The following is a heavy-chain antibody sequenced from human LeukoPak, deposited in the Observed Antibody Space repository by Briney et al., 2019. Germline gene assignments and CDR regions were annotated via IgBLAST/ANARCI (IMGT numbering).Heavy chain of an antibody. CDR2: ISSSGSTI. CDR1: GFTFSDYY. Sequence: GGSLRLSCAASGFTFSDYYMSWIRQAPGKGLEWVSYISSSGSTIYYADSVKGRFTISRDNAKNSLYLQMNSLRAEDTAVYYCARLQVLPDDIYNFWGQGTMVTVSS. D-gene: IGHD2-2*01. CDR3: ARLQVLPDDIYNF. J-gene: IGHJ3*01. V-gene: IGHV3-11*01.